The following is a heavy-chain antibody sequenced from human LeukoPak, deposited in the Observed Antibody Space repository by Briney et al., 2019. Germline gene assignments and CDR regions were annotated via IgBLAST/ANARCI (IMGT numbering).Heavy chain of an antibody. J-gene: IGHJ4*02. V-gene: IGHV4-34*01. CDR1: GGSFSGYY. CDR3: ARGRGYYDSSGPRDY. D-gene: IGHD3-22*01. Sequence: SETLSLPCAVYGGSFSGYYWSWIRQPPGKGLEWIGEINHSGSTNYNPSLKSRVTISVDTSKNQFSLKLSSVTAADTAVYYCARGRGYYDSSGPRDYWGQGTLVTVSS. CDR2: INHSGST.